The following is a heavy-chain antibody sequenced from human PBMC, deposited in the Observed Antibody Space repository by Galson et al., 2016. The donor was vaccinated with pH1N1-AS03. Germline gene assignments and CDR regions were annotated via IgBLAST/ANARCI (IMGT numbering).Heavy chain of an antibody. CDR1: GYRFPSYW. D-gene: IGHD2-15*01. J-gene: IGHJ5*02. CDR2: IYAADSEI. Sequence: QSGAEVKKPGESLKISCKGSGYRFPSYWIAWVRQRPGKGLEWMGIIYAADSEIRYSPSFQGQVTISVDKSISTAYLQWGSLKASDTAMYYCARRSTFGSTPNSDCFDPWGQGTLVTVSS. CDR3: ARRSTFGSTPNSDCFDP. V-gene: IGHV5-51*01.